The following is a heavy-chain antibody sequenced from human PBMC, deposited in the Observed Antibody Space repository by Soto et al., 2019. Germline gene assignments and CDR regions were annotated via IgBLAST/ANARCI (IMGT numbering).Heavy chain of an antibody. V-gene: IGHV1-3*01. J-gene: IGHJ5*02. Sequence: GASVKVSCKASGYTFTSYAMHWVRQAPGQRLEWMGWINAGNGNTKYSQKFQGRVTITRDTSASTAYMELSSLRSEDTAVYYCARPWAVAGISWFDPWGQGTLVTVSS. CDR2: INAGNGNT. D-gene: IGHD6-19*01. CDR3: ARPWAVAGISWFDP. CDR1: GYTFTSYA.